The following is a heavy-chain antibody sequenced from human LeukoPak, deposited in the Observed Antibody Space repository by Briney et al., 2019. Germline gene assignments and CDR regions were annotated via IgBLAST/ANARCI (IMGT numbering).Heavy chain of an antibody. V-gene: IGHV3-30*04. J-gene: IGHJ4*02. D-gene: IGHD3-16*01. CDR2: ISYDGSNK. Sequence: GGSLRLSCAASGFTFSSYAMHWVRQAPGKGLEWVAVISYDGSNKYYADSVKGRFTISRDNSKSTLYLQMNSLRAEDTAVYYCARDNGRAIITFSFDYRGQGTLVTVSS. CDR3: ARDNGRAIITFSFDY. CDR1: GFTFSSYA.